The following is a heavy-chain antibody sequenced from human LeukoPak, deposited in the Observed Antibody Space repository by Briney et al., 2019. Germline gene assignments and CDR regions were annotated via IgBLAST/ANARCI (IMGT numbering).Heavy chain of an antibody. J-gene: IGHJ5*02. V-gene: IGHV3-7*04. CDR1: GFTFSSYW. CDR3: ARGPNLVVYAIWFDP. D-gene: IGHD2-8*02. Sequence: GGSLRLSCAASGFTFSSYWMSWVRQAPGKGLEWVANIKQDGSEKYYVDSVKGRFTISRDNAKNSLYLQMNSLRAEDTAVYYCARGPNLVVYAIWFDPWGQGTLVTVSS. CDR2: IKQDGSEK.